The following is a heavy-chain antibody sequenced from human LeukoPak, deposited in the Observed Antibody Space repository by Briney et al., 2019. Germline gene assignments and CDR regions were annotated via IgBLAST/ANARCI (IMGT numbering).Heavy chain of an antibody. D-gene: IGHD3-10*01. Sequence: ASVKVSCKASGYTFTSYGISWVRQAPGQGFEWMGWISAYNGNTNYAQKLQGRVTVTTDTSTSTAYMELRSLRSDDTAVYYCARGHSHTYYGSGSLCDYWGQGTLVTVSS. CDR3: ARGHSHTYYGSGSLCDY. V-gene: IGHV1-18*01. J-gene: IGHJ4*02. CDR1: GYTFTSYG. CDR2: ISAYNGNT.